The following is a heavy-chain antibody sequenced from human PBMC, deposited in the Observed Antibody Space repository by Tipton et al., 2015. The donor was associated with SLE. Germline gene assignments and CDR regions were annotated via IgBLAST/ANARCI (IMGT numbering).Heavy chain of an antibody. J-gene: IGHJ4*02. D-gene: IGHD6-19*01. CDR2: IYYSGGT. Sequence: TLSLTCIVSGGSIKNHYWSWIRQAPGTGLEWLGYIYYSGGTNYKPSLKSRVTMSVDTSKNQFSLQLTSLTAAATALYYCARNKAVAGTVIEYWGPGTLVTVSS. V-gene: IGHV4-59*11. CDR3: ARNKAVAGTVIEY. CDR1: GGSIKNHY.